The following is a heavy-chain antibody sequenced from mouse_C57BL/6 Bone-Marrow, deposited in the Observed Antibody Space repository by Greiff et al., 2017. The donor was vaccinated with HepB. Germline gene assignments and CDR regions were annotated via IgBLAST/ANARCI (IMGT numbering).Heavy chain of an antibody. CDR3: ARCYDGYCFDY. D-gene: IGHD2-3*01. CDR1: GYSFTSYY. V-gene: IGHV1-66*01. J-gene: IGHJ2*01. Sequence: QVQLQQSGTVLARPGASVKISCKASGYSFTSYYIHWVKQRPGQGLEWIGWIYPGSGNTKYNEKFKGKATLTADTSSSTAYMQLSSLTSEDSAVYYCARCYDGYCFDYWGQGTTLTVSS. CDR2: IYPGSGNT.